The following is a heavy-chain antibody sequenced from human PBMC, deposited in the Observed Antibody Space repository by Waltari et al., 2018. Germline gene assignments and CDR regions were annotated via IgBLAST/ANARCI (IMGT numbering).Heavy chain of an antibody. Sequence: QLQLQESGPGLVKPSETLSLTCTVSGGSISSSSYYWGWIRQPPGKGLEWIGSISYRWSTYYNPSLKSRVTISVDTSKNQFPLKLSSVTAADTAVYYCAISGGSYAFDIWGQGTMVTVSS. D-gene: IGHD1-26*01. CDR3: AISGGSYAFDI. J-gene: IGHJ3*02. CDR1: GGSISSSSYY. CDR2: ISYRWST. V-gene: IGHV4-39*01.